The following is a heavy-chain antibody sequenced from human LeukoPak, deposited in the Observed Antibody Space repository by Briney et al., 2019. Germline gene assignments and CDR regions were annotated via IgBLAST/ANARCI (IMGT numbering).Heavy chain of an antibody. V-gene: IGHV3-9*01. D-gene: IGHD4-17*01. CDR2: ISWNSGSI. Sequence: GGSLRLSCAASGFTFDDYAMHWVRQAPGKGLEWVSGISWNSGSIGYADSERGRFTISRDNSKNTLYLQMNSLRAEDTAVYYCAKDREPYGDYYFDYWGQGTLVTVSS. CDR3: AKDREPYGDYYFDY. J-gene: IGHJ4*02. CDR1: GFTFDDYA.